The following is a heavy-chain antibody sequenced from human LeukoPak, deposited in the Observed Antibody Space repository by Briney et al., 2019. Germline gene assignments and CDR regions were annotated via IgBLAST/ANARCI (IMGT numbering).Heavy chain of an antibody. CDR2: IYYSGST. V-gene: IGHV4-59*08. D-gene: IGHD2-2*01. J-gene: IGHJ3*02. Sequence: SETLSLTCTVSGGSISSYYWSWIRQPPGKGLEWIGYIYYSGSTNYNPSLKSRVTISVDTSKNQFSLKLSSVTAADTAVYYCARLQLIVVVPAALLDAFDIWGQGTMVTVSS. CDR1: GGSISSYY. CDR3: ARLQLIVVVPAALLDAFDI.